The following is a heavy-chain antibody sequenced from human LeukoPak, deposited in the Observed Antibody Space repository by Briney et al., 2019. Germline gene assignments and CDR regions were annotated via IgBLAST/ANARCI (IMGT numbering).Heavy chain of an antibody. D-gene: IGHD3-3*01. V-gene: IGHV4-34*01. CDR1: GGSFSGYY. CDR3: ARGNVLRFLEWLLSSVGEALDAFDI. J-gene: IGHJ3*02. Sequence: SETLSLTCAVYGGSFSGYYWSWIRQPPGKGLEWIGEINHSGSTNYNPSLKSRVTISVDTSKNQFSLKLSPVTAADTAVYYCARGNVLRFLEWLLSSVGEALDAFDIWSQGTMVTVSS. CDR2: INHSGST.